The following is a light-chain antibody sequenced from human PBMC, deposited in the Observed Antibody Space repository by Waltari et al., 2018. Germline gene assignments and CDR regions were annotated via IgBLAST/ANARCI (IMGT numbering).Light chain of an antibody. V-gene: IGKV4-1*01. Sequence: DIVMTQSPDSLAVSLCERATIKCKSSQSFLYSSNNKNYLAWYQQKPGQPPKLLIYWASTRESGVPDRFSGSGSGTDFTLTISSLQAEDVAVYYCQQYYSTLWTFGQGTKVEIK. CDR1: QSFLYSSNNKNY. CDR3: QQYYSTLWT. CDR2: WAS. J-gene: IGKJ1*01.